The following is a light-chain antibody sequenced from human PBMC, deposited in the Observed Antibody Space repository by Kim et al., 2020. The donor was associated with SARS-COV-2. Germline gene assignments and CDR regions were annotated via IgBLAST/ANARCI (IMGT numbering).Light chain of an antibody. CDR3: QQYDSSPRT. V-gene: IGKV3-20*01. CDR2: GAS. CDR1: QSVSSTN. Sequence: EVVLTQSPGTLSLSPGERATLSCRASQSVSSTNLAWYQQRSGQAPRLLIYGASTRATGIPDRFSGSGSGTDFTLTISRLEPEDFAVYYCQQYDSSPRTFGQGTKVDI. J-gene: IGKJ1*01.